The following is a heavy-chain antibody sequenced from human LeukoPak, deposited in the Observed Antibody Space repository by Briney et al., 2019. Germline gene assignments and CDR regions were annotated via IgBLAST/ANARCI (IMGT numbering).Heavy chain of an antibody. Sequence: GGSLRLSCAASGFTFDDYVMHWVRQPPGKGLEWVSSISSNSGRIAYADSVKGRFTISRDNAKNSLYLQMNSLRAEDTAVYYCAELGITMIGGVWGKGTTVTISS. J-gene: IGHJ6*04. D-gene: IGHD3-10*02. CDR2: ISSNSGRI. CDR1: GFTFDDYV. CDR3: AELGITMIGGV. V-gene: IGHV3-9*01.